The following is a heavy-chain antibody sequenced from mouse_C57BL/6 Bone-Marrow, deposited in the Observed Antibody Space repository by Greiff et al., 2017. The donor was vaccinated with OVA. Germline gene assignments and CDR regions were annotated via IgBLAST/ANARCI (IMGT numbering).Heavy chain of an antibody. CDR1: GYAFSSSW. CDR3: ARSYYYGSRRFAY. CDR2: IYPGDGDT. V-gene: IGHV1-82*01. D-gene: IGHD1-1*01. Sequence: VKLLESGPELVKPGASVKISCKASGYAFSSSWMNWVKQRPGKGLEWIGRIYPGDGDTNYNGKFKGKATLTADKSSSTAYMQLSSLTSEDSAVYFCARSYYYGSRRFAYWGQGTLVTVSA. J-gene: IGHJ3*01.